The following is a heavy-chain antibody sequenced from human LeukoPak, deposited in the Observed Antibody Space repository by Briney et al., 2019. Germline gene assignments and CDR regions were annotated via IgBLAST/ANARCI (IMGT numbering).Heavy chain of an antibody. CDR1: GFTFSGSA. J-gene: IGHJ5*02. V-gene: IGHV3-73*01. D-gene: IGHD4-17*01. CDR3: TRDADYGDYGGDP. CDR2: IRSKANSYAT. Sequence: GSLRLSCAASGFTFSGSAMHWVRQASGKGLEWVGRIRSKANSYATAYAASVKGRFTISRDDSENTAYLQMNSLKTEDTAVYYCTRDADYGDYGGDPWGQGTLVTVSS.